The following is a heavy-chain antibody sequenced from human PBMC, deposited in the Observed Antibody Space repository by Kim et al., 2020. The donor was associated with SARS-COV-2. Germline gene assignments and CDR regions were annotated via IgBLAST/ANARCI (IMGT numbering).Heavy chain of an antibody. D-gene: IGHD1-1*01. Sequence: GGSLRLSCAASGFTFSSYAMHWVRQAPGKGLEWVAVISYDGSNKYYADSVKGRFTISRDNSKNTLYLQMSSLRADDTAVYYCAKDVSTTGTCVWGVCGMDVWGQGTTVTVSS. V-gene: IGHV3-30*04. CDR2: ISYDGSNK. CDR1: GFTFSSYA. CDR3: AKDVSTTGTCVWGVCGMDV. J-gene: IGHJ6*02.